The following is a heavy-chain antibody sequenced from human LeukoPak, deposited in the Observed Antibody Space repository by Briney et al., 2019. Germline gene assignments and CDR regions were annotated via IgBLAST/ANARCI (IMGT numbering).Heavy chain of an antibody. Sequence: VGSLRLSCAASGFTFSSYNMNWVRQAPGRGLEWISYISSTGSTRYHADSVKGRFTISRDNAKNSLYLQMSSLRAEDTAVYYCARGDNWNYFDYWGQGTLVTVSS. V-gene: IGHV3-48*01. D-gene: IGHD1-20*01. J-gene: IGHJ4*02. CDR3: ARGDNWNYFDY. CDR1: GFTFSSYN. CDR2: ISSTGSTR.